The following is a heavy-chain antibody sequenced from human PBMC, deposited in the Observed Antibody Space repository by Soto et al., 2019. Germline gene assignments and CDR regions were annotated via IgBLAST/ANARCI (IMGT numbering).Heavy chain of an antibody. V-gene: IGHV1-2*04. Sequence: QVQLVQSGAEVKKPGASVKVSCKASGYTFTGYYMHWVRQAPGQGLEWMGWINPSSGGTNYAQKFQGWVTMTRDTSTSTAYMELSRLRSDDTAMYYCARGPGDFWSGYFDYWGQGTLVTVSS. J-gene: IGHJ4*02. D-gene: IGHD3-3*01. CDR1: GYTFTGYY. CDR3: ARGPGDFWSGYFDY. CDR2: INPSSGGT.